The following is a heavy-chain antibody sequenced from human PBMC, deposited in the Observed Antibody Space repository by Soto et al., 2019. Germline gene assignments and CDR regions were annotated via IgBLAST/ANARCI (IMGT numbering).Heavy chain of an antibody. CDR2: ISAYNGNT. CDR3: ARDRAFPAARPDAFDI. Sequence: PGASVKVSCKASGYTFTSYGISWVRQAPGQGLEWMGWISAYNGNTNYAQKLQGRVTMTTDTSTSTAYMELRSLRSDDTAVYYCARDRAFPAARPDAFDIWGQGTMVTVSS. J-gene: IGHJ3*02. CDR1: GYTFTSYG. V-gene: IGHV1-18*04. D-gene: IGHD6-25*01.